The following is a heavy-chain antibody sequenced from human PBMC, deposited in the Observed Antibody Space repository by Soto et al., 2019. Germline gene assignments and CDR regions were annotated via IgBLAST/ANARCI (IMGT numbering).Heavy chain of an antibody. CDR1: GGSFSGYY. CDR2: INHSGST. CDR3: ARGRRLYQLLYYFDY. Sequence: SETLSLTCAVYGGSFSGYYWSWIRQPPGKGLEWIGEINHSGSTNYNPSLKSRVTISVDTSKNQFSLKLSSVTAADTAVYYCARGRRLYQLLYYFDYWSQGTPVTVSS. J-gene: IGHJ4*02. V-gene: IGHV4-34*01. D-gene: IGHD2-2*01.